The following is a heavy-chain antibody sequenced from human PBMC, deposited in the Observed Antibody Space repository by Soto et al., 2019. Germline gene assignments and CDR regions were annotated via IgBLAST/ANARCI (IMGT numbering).Heavy chain of an antibody. CDR2: INQDGSIQ. CDR3: ARDADVGYCSSTSCYTNYYYYGMDV. Sequence: GGSLRLSCEASGFALSMYWMSWVRQAPGKGLQWVANINQDGSIQHYVDSVRGRFTVSRDNAKNSLYLQMNSLRAEDTAVYYCARDADVGYCSSTSCYTNYYYYGMDVWGQGTTVTVSS. J-gene: IGHJ6*02. CDR1: GFALSMYW. D-gene: IGHD2-2*02. V-gene: IGHV3-7*01.